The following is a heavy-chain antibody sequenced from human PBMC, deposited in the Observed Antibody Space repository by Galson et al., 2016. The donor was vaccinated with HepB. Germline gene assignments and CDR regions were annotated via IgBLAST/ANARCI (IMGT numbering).Heavy chain of an antibody. J-gene: IGHJ4*02. CDR2: IYSSGAT. V-gene: IGHV3-53*04. CDR1: GFSVTSSY. Sequence: SLRLSCAASGFSVTSSYMSWVRQAPGKGLEWVSVIYSSGATYYAEYVEGRFIISRHNSRNTVDLQMSSLRAEDTAFYYCARGLVGSTTAFDSWGQGTLVAVSS. CDR3: ARGLVGSTTAFDS. D-gene: IGHD2/OR15-2a*01.